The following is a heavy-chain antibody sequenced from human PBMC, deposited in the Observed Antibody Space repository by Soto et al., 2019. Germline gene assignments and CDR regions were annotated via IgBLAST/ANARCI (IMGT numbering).Heavy chain of an antibody. V-gene: IGHV1-69*13. D-gene: IGHD3-10*01. CDR3: AIEVRRSNQFDH. CDR1: GGTFSSYA. Sequence: GASVKVSCKASGGTFSSYAISWLRQAPGQGLEWMGGIIPIFGTANYAQKFQGRVTMTEESSADTPYMELSSLRSEDTAVYYCAIEVRRSNQFDHWGQGTMVTVSS. CDR2: IIPIFGTA. J-gene: IGHJ4*02.